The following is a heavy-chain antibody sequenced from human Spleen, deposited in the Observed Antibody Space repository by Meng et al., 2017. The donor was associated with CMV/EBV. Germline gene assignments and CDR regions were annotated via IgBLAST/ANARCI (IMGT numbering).Heavy chain of an antibody. Sequence: GGSLRLSCAASGSTFSDYYMSWIRQAPGKGLEWVSYISSSGSTIYYADSVKGRCTISRDNGKNSLYLQMNSLRAEETAVYYCARDHYDYVGGSYHYWGQGTLVTVSS. CDR2: ISSSGSTI. CDR3: ARDHYDYVGGSYHY. CDR1: GSTFSDYY. J-gene: IGHJ4*02. D-gene: IGHD3-16*02. V-gene: IGHV3-11*04.